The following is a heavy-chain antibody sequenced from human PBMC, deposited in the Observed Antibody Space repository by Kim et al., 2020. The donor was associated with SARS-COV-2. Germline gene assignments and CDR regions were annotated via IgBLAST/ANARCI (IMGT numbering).Heavy chain of an antibody. Sequence: SETLSLTCTVSGGSISSSSYYWGWIRQPPGKGLEWIGSIYYSGSTYYNPSLKSRVTISVDTSKNQFSLKLSSVTAADTAVYYCARDVIAAAGGTFYYYYG. CDR3: ARDVIAAAGGTFYYYYG. D-gene: IGHD6-13*01. J-gene: IGHJ6*01. CDR1: GGSISSSSYY. V-gene: IGHV4-39*02. CDR2: IYYSGST.